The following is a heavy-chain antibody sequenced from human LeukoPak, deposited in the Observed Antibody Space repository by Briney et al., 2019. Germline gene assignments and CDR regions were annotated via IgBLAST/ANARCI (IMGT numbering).Heavy chain of an antibody. V-gene: IGHV3-66*02. Sequence: GGSLRLSCAASGFTTSTHYMHWVRQAPGKGLEWVSAIYIGGATHYADSVKGRFTISRDNSKNTLYLQMNSLRAEDTAVYYCAKDLGSGWLWGQGTLVTVSS. CDR2: IYIGGAT. J-gene: IGHJ4*02. D-gene: IGHD6-19*01. CDR3: AKDLGSGWL. CDR1: GFTTSTHY.